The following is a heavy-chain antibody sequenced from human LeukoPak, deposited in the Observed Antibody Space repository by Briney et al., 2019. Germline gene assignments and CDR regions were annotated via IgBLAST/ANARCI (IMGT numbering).Heavy chain of an antibody. V-gene: IGHV3-23*01. D-gene: IGHD3-22*01. Sequence: PGGSLRLSCAASGFTFSSYAMSWVRQAPGKGLEWVSAISGSGGSTYYADSVKGRFTISRDNSKNTLYLQMNSLRAEDTAVYYCARITMIVVVITTRAFDIWGQGTMVTVSS. J-gene: IGHJ3*02. CDR1: GFTFSSYA. CDR2: ISGSGGST. CDR3: ARITMIVVVITTRAFDI.